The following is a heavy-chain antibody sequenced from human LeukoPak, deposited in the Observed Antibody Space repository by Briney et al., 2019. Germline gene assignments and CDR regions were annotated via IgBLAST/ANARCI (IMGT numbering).Heavy chain of an antibody. J-gene: IGHJ4*02. CDR3: ARQSLEASGLDS. D-gene: IGHD2-8*02. CDR1: GFTFSAHS. CDR2: VKHDGSYT. Sequence: PGGSLRLSCAVSGFTFSAHSMHWVRQAPGKGLAWVAVVKHDGSYTSYAASVKGRFTISRDNSKNTVVLQMNSLTVDDTAIYYCARQSLEASGLDSWGQGMLVTVSS. V-gene: IGHV3-30*04.